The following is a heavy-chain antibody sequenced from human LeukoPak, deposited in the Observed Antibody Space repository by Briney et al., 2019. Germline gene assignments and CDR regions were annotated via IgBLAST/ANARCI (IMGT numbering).Heavy chain of an antibody. V-gene: IGHV3-15*01. D-gene: IGHD2-15*01. J-gene: IGHJ6*03. CDR3: TTALRKVVAANYYYYYMDV. Sequence: PGGALRLPCAASGFTFSTSGMHWVRQAPGKGLEWVGRIKSKTDGGTTDYAAPVKGRFTISRDDSKNTLYLQMNSLKTEDTAVYYCTTALRKVVAANYYYYYMDVWGKGTTVTVSS. CDR2: IKSKTDGGTT. CDR1: GFTFSTSG.